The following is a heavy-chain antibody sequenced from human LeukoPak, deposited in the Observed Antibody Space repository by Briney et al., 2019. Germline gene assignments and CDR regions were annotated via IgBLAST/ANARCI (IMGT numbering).Heavy chain of an antibody. CDR2: IYYSGST. CDR1: GGSVSSSTYY. J-gene: IGHJ4*02. D-gene: IGHD1-26*01. CDR3: ARRRSGSYYEYSD. Sequence: SETLSLTCTVSGGSVSSSTYYWGWIRQPPGKGLEWIGSIYYSGSTYYNPSLKSRVTISVDTSKNQFSLKLSSVTAADTAAYHCARRRSGSYYEYSDWGQGTLVTVSS. V-gene: IGHV4-39*01.